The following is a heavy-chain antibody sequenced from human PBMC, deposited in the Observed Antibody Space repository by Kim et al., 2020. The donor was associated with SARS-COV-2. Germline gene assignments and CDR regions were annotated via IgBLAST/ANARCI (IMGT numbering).Heavy chain of an antibody. CDR3: ARRGPTRVYSDFDY. CDR1: GGSFSGYY. D-gene: IGHD3-10*01. Sequence: SETLSLTCAVYGGSFSGYYWSWIRQPPGKGLEWIGEINHSGSTNYNPSLKSRVTISVDTSKNQFSLKLSSVTAADTAVYYCARRGPTRVYSDFDYWGQGTLVTVSS. CDR2: INHSGST. V-gene: IGHV4-34*01. J-gene: IGHJ4*02.